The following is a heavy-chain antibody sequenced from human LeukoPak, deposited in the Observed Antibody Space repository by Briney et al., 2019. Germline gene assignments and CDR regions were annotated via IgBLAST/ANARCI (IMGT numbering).Heavy chain of an antibody. Sequence: ASVKVSCKASGGTFSSYAISWVRQAPGQGLEWMGWISAYNGNTNYAQKLQGRVTMTTDTSTSTAYMELRSLRSDDTAVYYCARVAIFGVVIIPVGGMDVWGQGTTVTVSS. CDR2: ISAYNGNT. D-gene: IGHD3-3*01. J-gene: IGHJ6*02. CDR3: ARVAIFGVVIIPVGGMDV. V-gene: IGHV1-18*01. CDR1: GGTFSSYA.